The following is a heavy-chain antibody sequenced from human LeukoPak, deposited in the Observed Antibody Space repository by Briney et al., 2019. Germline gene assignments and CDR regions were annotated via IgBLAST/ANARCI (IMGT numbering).Heavy chain of an antibody. CDR3: ARDEVAAAHLPLDY. CDR2: ISAYNGNT. J-gene: IGHJ4*02. D-gene: IGHD6-13*01. CDR1: GYTLTSYG. Sequence: ASVKVSCKASGYTLTSYGISWVRQAPGQGLEWMGWISAYNGNTNYAQKLQGRVTMTTDTSTSTAYMELRSLRSDDTAVYYCARDEVAAAHLPLDYWGQGTLVTVSS. V-gene: IGHV1-18*01.